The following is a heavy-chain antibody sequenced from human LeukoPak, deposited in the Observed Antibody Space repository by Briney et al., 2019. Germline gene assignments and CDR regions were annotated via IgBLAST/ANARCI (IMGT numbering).Heavy chain of an antibody. CDR2: AHYSGST. V-gene: IGHV4-59*12. J-gene: IGHJ4*02. CDR3: ARSRSRPLLPPLPKSQYYFDY. D-gene: IGHD2-21*01. Sequence: SETLSLTCTVSGGSISNYYWSWIRQPPGKGLEWIGYAHYSGSTNYNPSLESRVTISVDTSKNQFSLKLSSVTAADTAVYYGARSRSRPLLPPLPKSQYYFDYWGQGTLVTVSS. CDR1: GGSISNYY.